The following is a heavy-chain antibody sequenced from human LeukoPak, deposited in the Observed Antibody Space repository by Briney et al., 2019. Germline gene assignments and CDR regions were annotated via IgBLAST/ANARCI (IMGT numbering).Heavy chain of an antibody. D-gene: IGHD5-18*01. Sequence: ASVKVSCKASGHTSTTYAIHWVRQAPGQGLEWMGWINPNSGGTNYAQKFQGWVTMTRDTSISTAYMELSRLRSDDTAVYYCARGAVAVDTAMVTAYYYGMDVWGQGTTVTVSS. V-gene: IGHV1-2*04. J-gene: IGHJ6*02. CDR2: INPNSGGT. CDR3: ARGAVAVDTAMVTAYYYGMDV. CDR1: GHTSTTYA.